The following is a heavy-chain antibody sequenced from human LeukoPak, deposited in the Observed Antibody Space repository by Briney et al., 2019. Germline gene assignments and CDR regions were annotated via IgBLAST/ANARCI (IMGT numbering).Heavy chain of an antibody. CDR3: ARNQDYGGFDF. D-gene: IGHD4-23*01. CDR1: GFTFSSYS. J-gene: IGHJ4*02. V-gene: IGHV3-66*01. Sequence: PAGGSLRLSCAASGFTFSSYSMNWVRQAPGKGLEWVSVIYSGGGTYYADSVKGRFTVSRDNSKNTLYLQMNSLRVDDTAMYYCARNQDYGGFDFWGQGTLVTVSS. CDR2: IYSGGGT.